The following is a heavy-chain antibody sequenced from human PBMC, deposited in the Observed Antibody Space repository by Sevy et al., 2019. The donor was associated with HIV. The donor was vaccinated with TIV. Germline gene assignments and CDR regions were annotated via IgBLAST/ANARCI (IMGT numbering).Heavy chain of an antibody. CDR1: GYTLTEFS. CDR2: FDPEDAKT. V-gene: IGHV1-24*01. J-gene: IGHJ4*02. D-gene: IGHD3-22*01. CDR3: AITREYYSDSSGYFDY. Sequence: ASVKVSCKICGYTLTEFSMHWVRQVPGKGLEWMGSFDPEDAKTIYAQKFQGRVTMTEDTSTDTAYMELRSLRSEDTAMYYCAITREYYSDSSGYFDYWGQGTLVTVSS.